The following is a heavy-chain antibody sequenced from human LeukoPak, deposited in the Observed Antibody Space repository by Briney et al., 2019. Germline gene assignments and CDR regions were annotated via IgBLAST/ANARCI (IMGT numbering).Heavy chain of an antibody. J-gene: IGHJ4*02. CDR2: ISGSGGST. Sequence: GGSLRLSCAASGFTFSNAWMSWVRQAPGKGLEWVSAISGSGGSTYYADSVKGRFTISRDNSKNTLYLQMNSLRAEDTAVYYCAKGLLLWFGEAADYWGQGTLVTVSS. V-gene: IGHV3-23*01. CDR1: GFTFSNAW. D-gene: IGHD3-10*01. CDR3: AKGLLLWFGEAADY.